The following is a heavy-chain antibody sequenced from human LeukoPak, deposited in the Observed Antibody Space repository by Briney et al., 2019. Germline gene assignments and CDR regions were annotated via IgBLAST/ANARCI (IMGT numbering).Heavy chain of an antibody. D-gene: IGHD3-10*01. Sequence: SETLSLTCTVSGTSMTSYFWSWIRQPPGKGLEWIGYIYHSGSSFYNPSLKSRVTMSVDTSKNQFSLKLSSVTAADTAVYYCARDYYGSGSTIDPWGQGTLVTVSS. CDR3: ARDYYGSGSTIDP. J-gene: IGHJ5*02. CDR1: GTSMTSYF. CDR2: IYHSGSS. V-gene: IGHV4-59*12.